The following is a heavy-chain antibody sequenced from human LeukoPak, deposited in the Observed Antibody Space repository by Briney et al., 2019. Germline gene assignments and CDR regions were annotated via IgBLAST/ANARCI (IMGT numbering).Heavy chain of an antibody. D-gene: IGHD4-23*01. CDR1: GYSFTHYL. J-gene: IGHJ4*02. Sequence: GGSLKISLKGSGYSFTHYLVGGVGPIPGKGLEWVGIIYPGDSDTRYSPSFQGQVTISADKSISTAYLQWSSLKASDTAMYYCARLSGKGYLDYFDYWGQGTLVTVSS. CDR3: ARLSGKGYLDYFDY. V-gene: IGHV5-51*01. CDR2: IYPGDSDT.